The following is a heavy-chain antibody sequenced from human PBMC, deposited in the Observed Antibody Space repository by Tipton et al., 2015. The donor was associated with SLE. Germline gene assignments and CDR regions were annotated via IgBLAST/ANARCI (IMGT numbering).Heavy chain of an antibody. Sequence: TLSLTCTVSGGSISSSSYYWGWIRQPPGKGLGWIGSIYYSGSTSYNPSLKSRVTISVDTSKNQFSLKLSSVTAADTAVYYCASPAQYYDFWSGYYTYAFDIWGQGTMVTVSS. CDR1: GGSISSSSYY. V-gene: IGHV4-39*07. D-gene: IGHD3-3*01. J-gene: IGHJ3*02. CDR2: IYYSGST. CDR3: ASPAQYYDFWSGYYTYAFDI.